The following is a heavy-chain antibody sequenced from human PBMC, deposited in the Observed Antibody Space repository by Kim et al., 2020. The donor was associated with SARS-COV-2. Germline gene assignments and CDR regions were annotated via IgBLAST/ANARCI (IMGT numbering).Heavy chain of an antibody. CDR1: GGSISSSSYY. D-gene: IGHD6-13*01. V-gene: IGHV4-39*01. J-gene: IGHJ5*02. CDR3: ARHKPYSISFGYNWFDP. CDR2: IYYSGST. Sequence: SETLSLTCTVSGGSISSSSYYWGWIRQPPGKGLEWIGSIYYSGSTYYNPSLKSRVTISVDTSKNQFSLKLSSVTAADTAGYYCARHKPYSISFGYNWFDPWGQGTLVTVSS.